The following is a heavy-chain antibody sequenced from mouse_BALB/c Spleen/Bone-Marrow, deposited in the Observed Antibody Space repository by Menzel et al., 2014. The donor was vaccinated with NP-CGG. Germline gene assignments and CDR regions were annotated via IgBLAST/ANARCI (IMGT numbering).Heavy chain of an antibody. V-gene: IGHV1S22*01. CDR3: TSLRLPY. J-gene: IGHJ3*01. CDR1: GYTFTSYW. Sequence: LQQSGSELVRPGASVKLSCKASGYTFTSYWMHWVKQRPGQGLEWLGNIYPGSGSTNYDEKFKSKATLTVDTSSSTAYMQLSSLTSEDSAVYYCTSLRLPYWGQGTLVTVS. CDR2: IYPGSGST. D-gene: IGHD1-2*01.